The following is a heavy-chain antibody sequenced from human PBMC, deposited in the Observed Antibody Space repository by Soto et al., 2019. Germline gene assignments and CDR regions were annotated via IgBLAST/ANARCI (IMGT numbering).Heavy chain of an antibody. Sequence: GGSLRLSCAASAFTFSDYAMSWVRQAPGKGLEWVSAIDVYGGTTFYADSVRGRFTISRDNSQNTLYLEMNTLRAEDTALYYCARVVRPLEFGRTWYFDSWGQGSLVTVSS. CDR3: ARVVRPLEFGRTWYFDS. J-gene: IGHJ4*02. D-gene: IGHD1-1*01. V-gene: IGHV3-23*01. CDR1: AFTFSDYA. CDR2: IDVYGGTT.